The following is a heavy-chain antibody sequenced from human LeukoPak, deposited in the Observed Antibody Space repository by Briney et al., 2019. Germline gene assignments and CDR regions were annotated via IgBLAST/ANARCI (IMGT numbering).Heavy chain of an antibody. J-gene: IGHJ4*02. Sequence: ASVKVSCKVSGYTLTELSMHWVRQAPGKGLEWMGGFDPEDGETIYAQKFQGRVTMTEDTSTDTAYMELSSLRSEDTAVYYCATVYTQIAEPYYASSGYYDYWGQGTLVTVSS. V-gene: IGHV1-24*01. CDR1: GYTLTELS. CDR2: FDPEDGET. CDR3: ATVYTQIAEPYYASSGYYDY. D-gene: IGHD3-22*01.